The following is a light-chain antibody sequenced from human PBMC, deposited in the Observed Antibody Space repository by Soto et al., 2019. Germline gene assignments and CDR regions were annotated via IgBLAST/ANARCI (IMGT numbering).Light chain of an antibody. V-gene: IGKV3-20*01. CDR1: QSVSNNY. Sequence: EVVLTQSPGTLSLSPGERATLSCRASQSVSNNYLAWYQQKPGQGPRLLIFGSSDRATGIPDRFSGSGSGTDFTITISRLEPEDFALYYCQQYGSPPPYTFGQGTKLEIK. J-gene: IGKJ2*01. CDR2: GSS. CDR3: QQYGSPPPYT.